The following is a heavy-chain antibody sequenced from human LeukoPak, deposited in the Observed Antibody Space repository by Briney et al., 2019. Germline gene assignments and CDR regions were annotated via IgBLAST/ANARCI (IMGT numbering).Heavy chain of an antibody. CDR3: ARSLTLGYCSSTSCYAGTDGLRLDP. CDR1: GGSISSGGYY. V-gene: IGHV4-31*03. J-gene: IGHJ5*02. CDR2: IYYSGST. D-gene: IGHD2-2*01. Sequence: SQTLSLTCTVSGGSISSGGYYWSWIRQHPGKGLEWIGYIYYSGSTYYNPSLKSRVTISVDTSKNQFSLKLSSVTAADTAVYYCARSLTLGYCSSTSCYAGTDGLRLDPWGQGTLVTVSS.